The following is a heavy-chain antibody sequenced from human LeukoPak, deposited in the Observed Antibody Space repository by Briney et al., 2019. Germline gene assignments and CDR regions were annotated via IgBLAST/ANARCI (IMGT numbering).Heavy chain of an antibody. CDR2: ISSSNDAI. J-gene: IGHJ4*02. CDR3: ARGRSTSQY. CDR1: GFTFSSYS. V-gene: IGHV3-48*02. D-gene: IGHD2-2*01. Sequence: GGSLRLSCAATGFTFSSYSMNWVRQAPGKGLEWVSYISSSNDAIYYADSVKGRFTISRDNAKNSLYLQMNSLRDEDTAVYYCARGRSTSQYWGQGTLVTVSS.